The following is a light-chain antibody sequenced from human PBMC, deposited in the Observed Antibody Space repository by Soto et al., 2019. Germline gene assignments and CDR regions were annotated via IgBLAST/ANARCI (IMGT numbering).Light chain of an antibody. CDR3: MQALQTPRT. CDR2: LGS. CDR1: QSLLHSNGYNY. Sequence: DLVMTQSPLSLPVTAGEPASISCRSSQSLLHSNGYNYLDWYLQKPGQSPQLLIYLGSNRASGVPDRFSGSGLGTDFTLKISRVEAEDVGVYYCMQALQTPRTFGQGTKLEIK. V-gene: IGKV2-28*01. J-gene: IGKJ2*01.